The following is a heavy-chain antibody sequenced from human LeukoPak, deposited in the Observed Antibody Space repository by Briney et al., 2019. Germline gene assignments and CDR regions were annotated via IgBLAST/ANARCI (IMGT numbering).Heavy chain of an antibody. CDR3: ASVGDYGGNGDAFDI. J-gene: IGHJ3*02. CDR2: IYYSGST. V-gene: IGHV4-59*01. Sequence: SESLSLTCTVSGGSISSYYRSWIRQPPGKGLEWIGYIYYSGSTNYNPSLKSRVTISVDTSKNQFSLKLSSVTAADPAVYYCASVGDYGGNGDAFDIWGQGTMVTVSS. D-gene: IGHD4-23*01. CDR1: GGSISSYY.